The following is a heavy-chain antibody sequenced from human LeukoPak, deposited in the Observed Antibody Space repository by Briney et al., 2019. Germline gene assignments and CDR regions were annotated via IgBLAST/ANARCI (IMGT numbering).Heavy chain of an antibody. Sequence: SETLSLTCSVSGDSISGSTYYWAWFRQPPGKRLEWIGGIHSSGGTYYNPSLESRVTISVDTSENQFSLRLNSVIAADTAVYSCARSLGGGALSVSYDYWGQGILVTVSS. CDR3: ARSLGGGALSVSYDY. D-gene: IGHD3-3*02. J-gene: IGHJ4*02. CDR1: GDSISGSTYY. V-gene: IGHV4-39*01. CDR2: IHSSGGT.